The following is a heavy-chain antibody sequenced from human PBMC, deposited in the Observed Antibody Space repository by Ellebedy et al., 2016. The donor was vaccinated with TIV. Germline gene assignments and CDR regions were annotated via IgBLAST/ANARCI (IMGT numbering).Heavy chain of an antibody. CDR1: GYSFTSYW. CDR2: IYPGDSDT. CDR3: ARHVGRRGYSGYDWNYYYGMDV. J-gene: IGHJ6*02. Sequence: PGGSLRLSCKGSGYSFTSYWIGWVRQMPGKGLEWMGIIYPGDSDTRYSPSFQGQVTISADKSISTTYLQWSSLKASDTAMYYCARHVGRRGYSGYDWNYYYGMDVWGQGTTVTVSS. D-gene: IGHD5-12*01. V-gene: IGHV5-51*01.